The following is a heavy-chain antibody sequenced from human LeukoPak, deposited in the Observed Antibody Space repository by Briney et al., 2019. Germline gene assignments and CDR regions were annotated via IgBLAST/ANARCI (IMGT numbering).Heavy chain of an antibody. Sequence: GGSLRLSCAASGFTFNYSMNWVRQAPGKGLEWISYIGISSGNTKYADSAKGRFTISGDNAKNSLYLQMNSLRVEDTAVYYCARLTVTTAFDYWGQGTLVTVSS. V-gene: IGHV3-48*04. CDR1: GFTFNYS. J-gene: IGHJ4*02. CDR3: ARLTVTTAFDY. CDR2: IGISSGNT. D-gene: IGHD4-11*01.